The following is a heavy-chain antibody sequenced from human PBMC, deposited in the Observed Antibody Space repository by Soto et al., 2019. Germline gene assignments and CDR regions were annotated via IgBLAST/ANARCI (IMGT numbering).Heavy chain of an antibody. CDR2: ISAYNGNT. J-gene: IGHJ6*02. Sequence: ASVKVSCKASGYTFTSYGISWVRQAPGQGLEWMGWISAYNGNTNYAQKLQGRVTMTTDTSTSTAYMELRSLRSDDTAVYYRERDPYHVLMVNAPNLYGMDVWGQGTTVTVSS. V-gene: IGHV1-18*01. D-gene: IGHD2-8*01. CDR3: ERDPYHVLMVNAPNLYGMDV. CDR1: GYTFTSYG.